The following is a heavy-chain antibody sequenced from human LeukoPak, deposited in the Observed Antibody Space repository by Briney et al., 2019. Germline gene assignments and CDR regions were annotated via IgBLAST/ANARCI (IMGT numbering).Heavy chain of an antibody. CDR2: ITGSGGNT. V-gene: IGHV3-23*01. Sequence: GGSLRLSWAASGFTFSNYAMSWVRQAPGKGLEWVSAITGSGGNTYYADSVKGRFTISRDNAKNSLYLQMNSLRAEDTALYYCAKDKGPYGDYYFDYWGQGTLVTVSS. J-gene: IGHJ4*02. D-gene: IGHD4-17*01. CDR1: GFTFSNYA. CDR3: AKDKGPYGDYYFDY.